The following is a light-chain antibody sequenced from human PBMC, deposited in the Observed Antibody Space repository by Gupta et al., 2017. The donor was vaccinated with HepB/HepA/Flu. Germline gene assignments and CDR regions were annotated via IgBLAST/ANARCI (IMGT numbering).Light chain of an antibody. J-gene: IGLJ1*01. CDR1: SSNIGTNT. Sequence: QSVLTQVPSASGTPGQRVNFSCSGSSSNIGTNTVSWYQHFPGTAPKLLIHNNNHRPSGVPDRFSGSKSGTSASLAVSGLQSEDEALYYCSTWDDSLTAIVFGTGTKVTVL. CDR2: NNN. V-gene: IGLV1-44*01. CDR3: STWDDSLTAIV.